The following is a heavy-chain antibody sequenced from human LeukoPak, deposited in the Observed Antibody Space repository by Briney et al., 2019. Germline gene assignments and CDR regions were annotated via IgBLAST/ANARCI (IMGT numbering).Heavy chain of an antibody. J-gene: IGHJ6*03. Sequence: AASVKVSCMDSGYTLTGYFMHWVRPAPGQGGEWMGWINPNSGGTNYAQKFEGRVIMTRDTSISTAYMELSRLRSDDTAVYYCARVALYSGYEGYTDVWGKGTTVTVSS. CDR1: GYTLTGYF. CDR3: ARVALYSGYEGYTDV. V-gene: IGHV1-2*02. D-gene: IGHD5-12*01. CDR2: INPNSGGT.